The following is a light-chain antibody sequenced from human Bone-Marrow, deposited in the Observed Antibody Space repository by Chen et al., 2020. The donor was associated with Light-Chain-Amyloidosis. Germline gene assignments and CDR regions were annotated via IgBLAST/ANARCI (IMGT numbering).Light chain of an antibody. CDR2: RDT. Sequence: SDEMTHPPSVSVSPGQTARTTCSGDGLPTKYAYWYQQNPGQAPVLVIHRDTERPSGISERFSGSSSGTTATLTSSGVQAEDEADYHCQSADSSGTYEVIFGGGTKLTVL. V-gene: IGLV3-25*03. CDR3: QSADSSGTYEVI. CDR1: GLPTKY. J-gene: IGLJ2*01.